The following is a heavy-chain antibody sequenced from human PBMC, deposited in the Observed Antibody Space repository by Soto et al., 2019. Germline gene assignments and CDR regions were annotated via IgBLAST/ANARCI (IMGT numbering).Heavy chain of an antibody. Sequence: SEILSLTCAVSGGSISSSNWWSWVRQPPGKGLEWIGEIYHSGSTNYNPSLKSRVTISVDKSKNQFSLKLSSLRSEDTAVYYCARDGGDCGYRLTYYYYIGMDVWGQGTTVTVSS. CDR1: GGSISSSNW. D-gene: IGHD2-21*02. CDR2: IYHSGST. V-gene: IGHV4-4*02. J-gene: IGHJ6*02. CDR3: ARDGGDCGYRLTYYYYIGMDV.